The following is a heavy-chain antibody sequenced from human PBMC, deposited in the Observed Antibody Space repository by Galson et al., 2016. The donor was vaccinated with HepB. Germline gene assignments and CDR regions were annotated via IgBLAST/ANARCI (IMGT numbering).Heavy chain of an antibody. D-gene: IGHD2-15*01. Sequence: SETLSLTCTVNGGSLSAYYWNWIRQSPGKGLEWIGEVNHSGATDYNPSLKSRVTISVDTSKKQFSLNLNSVTAADTAVYFCVGVVVAATNWFDPWGQGTLVTVSS. CDR3: VGVVVAATNWFDP. V-gene: IGHV4-34*01. CDR2: VNHSGAT. CDR1: GGSLSAYY. J-gene: IGHJ5*02.